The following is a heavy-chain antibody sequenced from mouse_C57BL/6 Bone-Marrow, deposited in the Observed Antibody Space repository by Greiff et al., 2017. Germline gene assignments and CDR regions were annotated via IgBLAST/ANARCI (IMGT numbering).Heavy chain of an antibody. CDR1: GYAFSSSW. CDR3: ARSRWLLGYFDV. J-gene: IGHJ1*03. CDR2: IYPGDGDT. Sequence: VKLQESGPELVKPGASVKISCKASGYAFSSSWMHWVKQRPGKGLEWIGRIYPGDGDTNYNGKFKGKATLTADKSSSTAYMQLSSLTSEDSAVYFCARSRWLLGYFDVGGTGTTVTVSS. V-gene: IGHV1-82*01. D-gene: IGHD2-3*01.